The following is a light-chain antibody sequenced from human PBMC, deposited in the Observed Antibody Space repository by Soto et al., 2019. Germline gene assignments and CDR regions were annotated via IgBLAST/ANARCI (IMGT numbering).Light chain of an antibody. Sequence: EVVMTQSPATLSVSPGERATLSCRASQSVNSKLAWCQQKPGQSPRLLIYGASTRATGIPARFTGSGSGTEFTLTISSLQSEDFAVYYCQQYNNYLRTFGQGTKVDIK. V-gene: IGKV3-15*01. CDR1: QSVNSK. CDR2: GAS. J-gene: IGKJ1*01. CDR3: QQYNNYLRT.